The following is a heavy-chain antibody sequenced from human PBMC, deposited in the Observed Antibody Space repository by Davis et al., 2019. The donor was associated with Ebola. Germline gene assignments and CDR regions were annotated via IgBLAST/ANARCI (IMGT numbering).Heavy chain of an antibody. J-gene: IGHJ6*02. CDR3: ARDYGDYYYGMDV. Sequence: GGSLRLSCVASGFTFSSYSMNWVRQAPGKGLEWVSYISSSSSTIYYADSVKGRFTISRHNSKNTLYLQMNSLRAEDTAVYYCARDYGDYYYGMDVWGQGTTVTVSS. CDR1: GFTFSSYS. V-gene: IGHV3-48*01. CDR2: ISSSSSTI. D-gene: IGHD4-17*01.